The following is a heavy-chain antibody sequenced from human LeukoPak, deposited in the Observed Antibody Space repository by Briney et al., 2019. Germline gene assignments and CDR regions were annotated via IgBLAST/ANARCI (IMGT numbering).Heavy chain of an antibody. J-gene: IGHJ4*02. CDR1: GGSISSYY. CDR3: ASRITMVRGVRLGSFDY. V-gene: IGHV4-34*01. D-gene: IGHD3-10*01. Sequence: SETLSLTCTVSGGSISSYYWSWIRQPPGKGLEWIGEINHSGSTNYNPSLKSRVTISVDTSKNQFSLKLSSVTAADTAAYYCASRITMVRGVRLGSFDYWGQGTLVTVSS. CDR2: INHSGST.